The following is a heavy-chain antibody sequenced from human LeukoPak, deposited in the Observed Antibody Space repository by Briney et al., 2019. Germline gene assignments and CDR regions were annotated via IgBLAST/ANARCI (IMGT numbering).Heavy chain of an antibody. CDR1: GGSISSYY. CDR2: IYTSGST. D-gene: IGHD2-21*01. J-gene: IGHJ3*02. V-gene: IGHV4-4*07. CDR3: ARDKLFVAFDI. Sequence: PSETLSLTCTVSGGSISSYYWSWIRQPGGKGLEWIGRIYTSGSTTYNPSLKRRVTMSVDTSKSQFSLKLSSVTAADTAVYYCARDKLFVAFDIWGQGTMVTVSS.